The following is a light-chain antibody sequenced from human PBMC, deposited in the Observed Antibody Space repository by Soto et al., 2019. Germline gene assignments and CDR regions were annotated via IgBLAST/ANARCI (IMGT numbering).Light chain of an antibody. Sequence: QSVLTQPACVSWSPGQSITISCTGTSSGLAIYNYVSLYQQQPGKAPKLMIYQVTNRPSGVSNRFSGSRSGNTASLTISGLQAEDEADYYCSSYTDSSNYVFGTGTKVTVL. V-gene: IGLV2-14*01. CDR3: SSYTDSSNYV. CDR2: QVT. CDR1: SSGLAIYNY. J-gene: IGLJ1*01.